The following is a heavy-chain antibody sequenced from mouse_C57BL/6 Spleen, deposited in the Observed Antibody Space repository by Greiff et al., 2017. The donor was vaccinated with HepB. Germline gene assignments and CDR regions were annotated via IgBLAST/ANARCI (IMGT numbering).Heavy chain of an antibody. V-gene: IGHV5-9*01. CDR3: ARLAPDSSGPDY. Sequence: EVQVVESGGGLVKPGGSLKLSCAASGFTFSSYTMSWVRQTPEKRLEWVATISGGGGNTYYPDSVKGRFTISRDNAKNTLYLQMSSLRSEDTALYYCARLAPDSSGPDYWGQGTTLTVSS. D-gene: IGHD3-2*02. CDR1: GFTFSSYT. J-gene: IGHJ2*01. CDR2: ISGGGGNT.